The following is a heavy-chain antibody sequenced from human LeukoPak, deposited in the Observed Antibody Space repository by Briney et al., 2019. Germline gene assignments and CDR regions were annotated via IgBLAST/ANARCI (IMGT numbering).Heavy chain of an antibody. CDR1: GGSISSYY. Sequence: SETLSLTXTVSGGSISSYYWSWIRQPPGKGLEWIGYIYYSGTTNYNPSLKSRVTISVATSKNQFSLNLSSVTAADTAVYYCARGGGGEYSSGLYDYWGQGTLVTVSS. CDR3: ARGGGGEYSSGLYDY. V-gene: IGHV4-59*01. D-gene: IGHD6-19*01. CDR2: IYYSGTT. J-gene: IGHJ4*02.